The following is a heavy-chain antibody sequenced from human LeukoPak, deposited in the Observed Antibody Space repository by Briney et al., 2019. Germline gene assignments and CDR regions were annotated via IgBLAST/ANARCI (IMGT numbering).Heavy chain of an antibody. V-gene: IGHV4-30-2*06. CDR1: GGSVNSGGYY. J-gene: IGHJ5*02. CDR3: ARGFWSGYYNSNWFDP. CDR2: IYHSGST. D-gene: IGHD3-3*01. Sequence: SETLSLTCTISGGSVNSGGYYWSWIRQSPGKGLEWIGYIYHSGSTNYNPSLKSRVTISVDRFKNHFSLKLKSVTAADTAVYYCARGFWSGYYNSNWFDPWGQGTLVTVSS.